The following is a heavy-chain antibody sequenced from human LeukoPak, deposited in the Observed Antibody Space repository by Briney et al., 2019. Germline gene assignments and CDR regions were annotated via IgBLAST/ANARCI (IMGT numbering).Heavy chain of an antibody. CDR1: GFTFSSYA. J-gene: IGHJ4*02. D-gene: IGHD3-10*01. CDR3: AKPGMVRGVIISPYYFDY. Sequence: GGSLRLSCAASGFTFSSYAMSCVRQAPGKGLEWVSAISGSGGRTYYADSVKGRFTICRDNSKNTLYLQMNNLRAEDTAVYYCAKPGMVRGVIISPYYFDYWGQGTLVTVSS. V-gene: IGHV3-23*01. CDR2: ISGSGGRT.